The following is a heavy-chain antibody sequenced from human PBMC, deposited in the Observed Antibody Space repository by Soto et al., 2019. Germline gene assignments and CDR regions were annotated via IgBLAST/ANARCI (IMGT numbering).Heavy chain of an antibody. Sequence: EASVKVSCKASGGTFSRYAISWVRQAPGQGLEWMGGIIPIFGTANYAQKFQGRVTITADKSTSTAYMELSSLRSEDTAVYFCARGLGASTRSHWFDPWRQGTPVTVSS. CDR2: IIPIFGTA. CDR3: ARGLGASTRSHWFDP. J-gene: IGHJ5*02. D-gene: IGHD1-26*01. CDR1: GGTFSRYA. V-gene: IGHV1-69*06.